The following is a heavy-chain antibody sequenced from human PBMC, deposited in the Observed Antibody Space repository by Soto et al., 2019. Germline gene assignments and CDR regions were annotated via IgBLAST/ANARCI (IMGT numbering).Heavy chain of an antibody. V-gene: IGHV3-15*07. CDR2: IKSKTDGGTT. J-gene: IGHJ4*02. Sequence: EVQLVESGGGLVKPGGSLRLSCAVSGFTFSKVWMNWVRQAPGKGLEWVGRIKSKTDGGTTDYAAAVKGRFTITRDDSKDTLYLQMNSLKTAATAVYFCTTGRVALLYWGQGTMVTVSS. CDR3: TTGRVALLY. CDR1: GFTFSKVW. D-gene: IGHD1-26*01.